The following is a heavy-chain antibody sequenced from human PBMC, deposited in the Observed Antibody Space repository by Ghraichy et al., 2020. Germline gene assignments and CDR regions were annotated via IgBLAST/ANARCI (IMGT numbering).Heavy chain of an antibody. D-gene: IGHD2-15*01. CDR1: GGPFGGYY. CDR3: ARGRYCGGGGCYPRPYSFAS. V-gene: IGHV4-34*01. Sequence: SETLSLTCAVYGGPFGGYYWNLIRQPPGKGLEWIGEIYPTGSTNSNPSLASRITISVDASRKQFSLRLASVTAADTAIYYCARGRYCGGGGCYPRPYSFASWGQGTLVTVSS. J-gene: IGHJ4*02. CDR2: IYPTGST.